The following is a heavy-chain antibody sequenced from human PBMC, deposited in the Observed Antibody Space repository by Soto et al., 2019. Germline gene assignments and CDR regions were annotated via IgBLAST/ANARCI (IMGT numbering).Heavy chain of an antibody. CDR1: GFTFNDYA. J-gene: IGHJ5*02. D-gene: IGHD4-17*01. CDR3: AKDRFPDYGDHGWFDP. V-gene: IGHV3-9*01. CDR2: ISWNSGSI. Sequence: EVQVVESGGGLVQPGRSLRLSCAASGFTFNDYAIHWVRQAPGKGLEWVSGISWNSGSIGYADSVKGRFTISRDNAKNSLYLQMNSLRPEDTALYYCAKDRFPDYGDHGWFDPWGQGTLVTVSS.